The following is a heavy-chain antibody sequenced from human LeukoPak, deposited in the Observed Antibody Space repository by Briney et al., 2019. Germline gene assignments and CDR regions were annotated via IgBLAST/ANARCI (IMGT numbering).Heavy chain of an antibody. D-gene: IGHD3-3*01. CDR3: AKDVTMTHYYFDY. J-gene: IGHJ4*02. CDR2: ISYDGSNK. CDR1: GFTFNNYA. V-gene: IGHV3-30*04. Sequence: GGSLRLSCVASGFTFNNYAIHWVRQAPGKGLEWVAVISYDGSNKYYADSVKGRFTISRDNSKNTLYLQMNSLRAEDTAVYYCAKDVTMTHYYFDYWGQGTLVTVSS.